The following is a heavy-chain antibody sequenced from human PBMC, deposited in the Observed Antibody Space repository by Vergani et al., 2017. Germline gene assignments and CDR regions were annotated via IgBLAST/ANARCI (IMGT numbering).Heavy chain of an antibody. CDR1: GFTLSSYS. CDR3: ARDWGDTVVTTGQFDY. Sequence: VQLVESGGGVVQPGRSLRLSCAASGFTLSSYSMNWVRQAPGKGLEWVSSISSSSNYIYYADSVKGRFTISRDNAKNSLYLQMNSLRAEDTALYYCARDWGDTVVTTGQFDYWGQGTLVTVSS. J-gene: IGHJ4*02. V-gene: IGHV3-21*04. CDR2: ISSSSNYI. D-gene: IGHD4-23*01.